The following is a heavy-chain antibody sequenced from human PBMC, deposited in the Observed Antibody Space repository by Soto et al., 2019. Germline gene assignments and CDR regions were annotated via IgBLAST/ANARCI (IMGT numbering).Heavy chain of an antibody. D-gene: IGHD2-8*01. CDR2: INPSSGSP. Sequence: QVQLVQSGAEVKKPGASVKVSCRTSGYTFRRYYMHWVRQAPGQGLEWMGIINPSSGSPNYAQEYLGRFTVTRDTSTNTVYTELKGLSFDDTAMYYCARWGVVKVYEMGGPDYWGQGTLVTVSS. V-gene: IGHV1-46*01. CDR1: GYTFRRYY. CDR3: ARWGVVKVYEMGGPDY. J-gene: IGHJ4*02.